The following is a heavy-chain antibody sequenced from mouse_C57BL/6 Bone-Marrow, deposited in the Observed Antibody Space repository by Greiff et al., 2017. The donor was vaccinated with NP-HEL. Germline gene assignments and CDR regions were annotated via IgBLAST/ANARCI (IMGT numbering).Heavy chain of an antibody. Sequence: VQLQESGAELARPGASVKLSCKASGYTFTSYGISWVKQRTGQGLEWIGEIYPRSGNTYYNEKFKGKATLTADKSSSTAYMDLRSMTSEDSAVYVCARKNWPPSYAMDDWGQGTSVTVSS. CDR3: ARKNWPPSYAMDD. CDR1: GYTFTSYG. CDR2: IYPRSGNT. D-gene: IGHD4-1*01. J-gene: IGHJ4*01. V-gene: IGHV1-81*01.